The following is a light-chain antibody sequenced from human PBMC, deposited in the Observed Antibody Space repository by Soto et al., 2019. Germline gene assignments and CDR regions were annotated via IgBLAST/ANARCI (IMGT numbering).Light chain of an antibody. J-gene: IGKJ4*01. CDR3: QPYNNWPLT. CDR2: DTS. CDR1: QGIGDT. Sequence: VMGHSPATLPVSPGEGATLSCRASQGIGDTLAWYQHKPGQTPRLLIYDTSTRATGVPTRFSGSRSGAEFTLTINSLQSEDFAVYYCQPYNNWPLTFGGGTKVAIK. V-gene: IGKV3-15*01.